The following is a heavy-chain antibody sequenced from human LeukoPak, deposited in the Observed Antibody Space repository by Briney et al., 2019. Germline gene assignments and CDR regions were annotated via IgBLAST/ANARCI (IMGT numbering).Heavy chain of an antibody. D-gene: IGHD3-9*01. CDR1: GGSISSYY. Sequence: PSETLSLTCTVSGGSISSYYWSWIRQPPGKGLEWIGYIYYSGSTNHNPSLKSRVTISVDTSKNQFSLKLSSVTAADTAVYYCARFQVASYTFDYWGQGTMVTVSS. CDR3: ARFQVASYTFDY. J-gene: IGHJ3*01. CDR2: IYYSGST. V-gene: IGHV4-59*01.